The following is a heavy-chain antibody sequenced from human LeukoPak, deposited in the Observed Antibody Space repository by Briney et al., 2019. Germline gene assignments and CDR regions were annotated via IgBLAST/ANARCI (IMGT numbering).Heavy chain of an antibody. D-gene: IGHD5-24*01. CDR1: GGSFSGYY. CDR2: INHSGST. Sequence: SETLSLTCAVYGGSFSGYYWSWIRQPPGKGLEWIGEINHSGSTNYNPSLKSRVTISVDTSKNQFSLKLSSVTAADTAVYYCARASLSFGWGNGYNPFYLFDYWGQGTLVTVSS. J-gene: IGHJ4*02. CDR3: ARASLSFGWGNGYNPFYLFDY. V-gene: IGHV4-34*01.